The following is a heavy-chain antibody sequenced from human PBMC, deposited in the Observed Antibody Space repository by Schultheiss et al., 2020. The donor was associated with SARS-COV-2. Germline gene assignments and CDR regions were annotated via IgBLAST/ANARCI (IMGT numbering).Heavy chain of an antibody. CDR1: GYSISSGYY. J-gene: IGHJ6*02. CDR3: ARGPLEYYDFWSAKSYGMDV. D-gene: IGHD3-3*01. CDR2: IYHSGST. V-gene: IGHV4-38-2*01. Sequence: SETLSLTCAVSGYSISSGYYWSWIRQTPGKGLEWIGTIYHSGSTNYNPSLKSRVTISVDKSKNQFSLKLSSVTAADTAVYYCARGPLEYYDFWSAKSYGMDVWGQGTTVTVSS.